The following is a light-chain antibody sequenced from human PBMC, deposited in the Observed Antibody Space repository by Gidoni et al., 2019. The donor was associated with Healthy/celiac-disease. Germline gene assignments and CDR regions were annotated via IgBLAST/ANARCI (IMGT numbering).Light chain of an antibody. V-gene: IGLV1-44*01. CDR3: AAWDDILNGRV. CDR2: SNN. Sequence: QAVLTQPPSASGTPGQRVTISCSGSSSNIGSNTVNWYQQLPGTAPKLLIYSNNPRPSGVPDRFSGSKSGTSASLAISGLQSEDEADYYCAAWDDILNGRVFGGGTKLXVX. CDR1: SSNIGSNT. J-gene: IGLJ3*02.